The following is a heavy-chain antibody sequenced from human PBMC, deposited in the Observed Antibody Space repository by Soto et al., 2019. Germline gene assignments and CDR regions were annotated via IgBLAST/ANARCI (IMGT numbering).Heavy chain of an antibody. D-gene: IGHD3-16*01. CDR2: TYYRSKWYY. Sequence: SQTLSLTCGISGGSVSSDSTAWNWIRQSPSRGLEWLGRTYYRSKWYYDYAVFVKSRITINPDTSRNQFFLHLHSVTPEDTAVYYCARWHTIGGYYFDAWAQGTPVPVSS. CDR3: ARWHTIGGYYFDA. V-gene: IGHV6-1*01. CDR1: GGSVSSDSTA. J-gene: IGHJ5*02.